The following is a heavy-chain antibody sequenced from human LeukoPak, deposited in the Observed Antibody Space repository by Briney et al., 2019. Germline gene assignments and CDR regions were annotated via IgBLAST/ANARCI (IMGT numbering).Heavy chain of an antibody. J-gene: IGHJ4*02. CDR1: GGSISSYY. CDR2: IYYSGST. D-gene: IGHD3-10*01. Sequence: SETLSLTCTVSGGSISSYYWSWIRQPPGKGLEWIGYIYYSGSTNYNPSLKSRVTISVDTSKNQFSLKLSSVTAADTAVYYCARVHRGFDYWGQGTLVTVSS. V-gene: IGHV4-59*08. CDR3: ARVHRGFDY.